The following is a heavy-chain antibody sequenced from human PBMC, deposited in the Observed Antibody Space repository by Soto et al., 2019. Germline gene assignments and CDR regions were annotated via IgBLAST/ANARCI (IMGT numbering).Heavy chain of an antibody. CDR1: GGSFSGYY. Sequence: SETLSLTCAVYGGSFSGYYWSWIRQPPGKGLEWIGEINYSGSTNYNPSLKSRVTISVDTSKNQFSLKLSSVTAADTAVYYCARHRGPMVRGVISNWFDPWGQGTLVTVSS. D-gene: IGHD3-10*01. V-gene: IGHV4-34*01. CDR2: INYSGST. J-gene: IGHJ5*02. CDR3: ARHRGPMVRGVISNWFDP.